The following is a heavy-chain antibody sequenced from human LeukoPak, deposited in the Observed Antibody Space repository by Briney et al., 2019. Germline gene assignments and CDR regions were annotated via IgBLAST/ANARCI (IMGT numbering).Heavy chain of an antibody. J-gene: IGHJ4*02. CDR2: MNPNSGST. V-gene: IGHV1-8*01. Sequence: ASVKVSCKASGYTFTSYDINWVRQATGQGLEWMGWMNPNSGSTSYAQKFQGRVTMTRDTSTSTVYMELSSLRSEDTAVYYCASMFAYGANFDYWGQGTLVTVSS. CDR1: GYTFTSYD. D-gene: IGHD3-10*02. CDR3: ASMFAYGANFDY.